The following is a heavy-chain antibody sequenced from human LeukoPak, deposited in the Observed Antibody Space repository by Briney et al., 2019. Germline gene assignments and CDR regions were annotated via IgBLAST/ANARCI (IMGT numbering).Heavy chain of an antibody. Sequence: GGSLRLSCAASTFTFNSYAVSWVRQAPGKGLEWISAIGSSGDLTFYADSVKGRFTISRDNSKNMLYLQMDSLRAEDTAVYYCHYDFWSGYYVFGYWGQGTLVTVSS. CDR3: HYDFWSGYYVFGY. D-gene: IGHD3-3*01. J-gene: IGHJ4*02. CDR1: TFTFNSYA. V-gene: IGHV3-23*01. CDR2: IGSSGDLT.